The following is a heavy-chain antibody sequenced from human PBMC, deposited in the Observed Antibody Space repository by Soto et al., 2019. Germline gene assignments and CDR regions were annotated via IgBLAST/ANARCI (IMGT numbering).Heavy chain of an antibody. CDR1: GFTLSSNN. Sequence: EVQVVESGGGLVKPGGSLRLSCAASGFTLSSNNMNWVRQAPGRGLEWVSSISRSGSYKYYADSVKGRFTISRDNAKNSLDLQMNSLRVEDTAVYYCARELLSTAWSYVETYYYGMDVWGHGTTVTVSS. CDR2: ISRSGSYK. CDR3: ARELLSTAWSYVETYYYGMDV. D-gene: IGHD6-19*01. J-gene: IGHJ6*02. V-gene: IGHV3-21*01.